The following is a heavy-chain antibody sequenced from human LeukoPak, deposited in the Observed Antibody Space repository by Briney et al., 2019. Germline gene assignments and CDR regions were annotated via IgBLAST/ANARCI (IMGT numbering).Heavy chain of an antibody. CDR2: IYHSGST. Sequence: KASETLSLTCAVSGGSISSGGYSWSWIRQPPGKGLEWIGYIYHSGSTYYNPSLKSRVTISVDRSKNQFSLKLSSVTAADTAVYYCASYGSGSYYSDHWGQGTLVTVSS. D-gene: IGHD3-10*01. CDR1: GGSISSGGYS. V-gene: IGHV4-30-2*01. J-gene: IGHJ5*02. CDR3: ASYGSGSYYSDH.